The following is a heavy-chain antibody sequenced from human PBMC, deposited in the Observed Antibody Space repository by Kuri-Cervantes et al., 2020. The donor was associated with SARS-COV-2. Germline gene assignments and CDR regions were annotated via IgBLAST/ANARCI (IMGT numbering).Heavy chain of an antibody. Sequence: GESLKISCAASGFTFSSYGMRWVRQAPGKGLEWVAVIWYDGSNKYYADSVKGRFTISRDNSKNTLYLQMNSLRAEDTAVYYCARGKRRYCGGDCYSGVLDYWGQGTLVTVSS. J-gene: IGHJ4*02. D-gene: IGHD2-21*01. CDR1: GFTFSSYG. CDR2: IWYDGSNK. CDR3: ARGKRRYCGGDCYSGVLDY. V-gene: IGHV3-33*01.